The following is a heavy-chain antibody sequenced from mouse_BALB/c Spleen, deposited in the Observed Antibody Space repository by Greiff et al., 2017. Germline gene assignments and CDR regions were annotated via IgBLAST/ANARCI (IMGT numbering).Heavy chain of an antibody. CDR2: IYPGDGDT. CDR3: ARRGMILHFDY. D-gene: IGHD2-3*01. V-gene: IGHV1-80*01. Sequence: VQLQQSGAELVRPGSSVKISCKASGYAFSSYWMNWVKQRPGQGLEWIGQIYPGDGDTNYNGKFKGKATLTADKSSSTAYMQLSSLTSEDSAVYFCARRGMILHFDYWGQGTTLTVSS. CDR1: GYAFSSYW. J-gene: IGHJ2*01.